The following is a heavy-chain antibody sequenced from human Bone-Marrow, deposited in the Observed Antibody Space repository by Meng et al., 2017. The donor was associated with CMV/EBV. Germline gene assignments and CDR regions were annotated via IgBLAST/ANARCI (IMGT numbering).Heavy chain of an antibody. CDR2: IWYDGSNK. CDR3: VRDIRRTKQWLPPNY. J-gene: IGHJ4*02. V-gene: IGHV3-33*01. D-gene: IGHD6-19*01. Sequence: GESLKISCAASGFTFSSYGMHWVRQAPGKGLEWVAVIWYDGSNKYYADSVKGRFTISRDNSKNTLYLQMNSLRAEDTAVYYCVRDIRRTKQWLPPNYWGQGTLVTVSS. CDR1: GFTFSSYG.